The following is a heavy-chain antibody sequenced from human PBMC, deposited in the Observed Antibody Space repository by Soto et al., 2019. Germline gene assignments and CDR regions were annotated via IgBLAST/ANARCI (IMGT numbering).Heavy chain of an antibody. J-gene: IGHJ4*02. CDR3: VVAAQPYYFGY. Sequence: QVQLVQSGAEVKKPGASVKVSCKASGYTFTSYGISWVRQAPGQGLEWMGWISAYNGNTNYAQKLQGRVTMTTATSTSTAYMELRRLRSGDTAVYYCVVAAQPYYFGYWGQGTLVTVSS. D-gene: IGHD2-15*01. CDR1: GYTFTSYG. V-gene: IGHV1-18*01. CDR2: ISAYNGNT.